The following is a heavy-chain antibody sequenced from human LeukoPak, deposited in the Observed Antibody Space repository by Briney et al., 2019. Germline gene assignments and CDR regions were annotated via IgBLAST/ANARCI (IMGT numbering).Heavy chain of an antibody. CDR2: TTGGLSST. V-gene: IGHV3-23*01. CDR3: AKGLERESRLDS. Sequence: QPGGSLRLSCAASGFTFSSYVMSWVRQAPGKGLQWVSSTTGGLSSTHYYADSVKGRFIISRDNSKYTLYLQMNSLRAEDTALYYCAKGLERESRLDSWGQGTLVTVSS. CDR1: GFTFSSYV. D-gene: IGHD1-1*01. J-gene: IGHJ4*02.